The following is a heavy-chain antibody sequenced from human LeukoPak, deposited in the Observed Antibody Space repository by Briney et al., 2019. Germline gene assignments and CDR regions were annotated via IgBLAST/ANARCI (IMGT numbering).Heavy chain of an antibody. J-gene: IGHJ4*02. V-gene: IGHV4-4*07. CDR2: IYSSGKT. CDR3: ARTPQGDNYFDY. D-gene: IGHD3-9*01. CDR1: GGSINNYY. Sequence: SETLSLTCTVSGGSINNYYWTWIRQPAGKGLEWIGRIYSSGKTNYNPPLKSRVTMSVDTSNNQLSLMMTSVTAADTAVFYCARTPQGDNYFDYWGQGHLVTVSS.